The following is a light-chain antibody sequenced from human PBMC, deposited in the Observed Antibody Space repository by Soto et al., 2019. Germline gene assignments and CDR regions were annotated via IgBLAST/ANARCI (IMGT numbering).Light chain of an antibody. CDR1: SSDVGGYNY. V-gene: IGLV2-14*01. Sequence: QSALTQPASVSGSPGQSITISCSVTSSDVGGYNYVSWYQQHPGKVPKLMIYDVSNRPSGVSNRFSGSKSGNTASLIISGLQAEDEADYYCSSYTSSSTVVFGGGTQLTVL. J-gene: IGLJ2*01. CDR3: SSYTSSSTVV. CDR2: DVS.